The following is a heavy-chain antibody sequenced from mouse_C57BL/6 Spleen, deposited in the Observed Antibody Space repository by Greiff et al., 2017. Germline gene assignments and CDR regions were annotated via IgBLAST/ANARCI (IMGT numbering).Heavy chain of an antibody. D-gene: IGHD1-1*01. CDR2: ISSGSSTI. Sequence: EVQLVESGGGLVKPGGSLKLSCAASGFTFSDYGMHWVRQAPEKGLEWVAYISSGSSTIYYADTVKGRFTISRENAKNTLFLQMTSLRSEDTAMYYCARGVLLYYAMDYWGQGTSVTVSS. J-gene: IGHJ4*01. CDR3: ARGVLLYYAMDY. CDR1: GFTFSDYG. V-gene: IGHV5-17*01.